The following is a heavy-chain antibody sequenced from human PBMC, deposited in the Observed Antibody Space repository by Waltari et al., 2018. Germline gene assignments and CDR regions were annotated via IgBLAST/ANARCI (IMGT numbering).Heavy chain of an antibody. CDR3: ARVLSTVQLGIFAY. CDR2: INPDRCAT. J-gene: IGHJ4*02. D-gene: IGHD7-27*01. Sequence: QVQMVQSGAEVKKPGASVKVCCKASGYSFTAYTLHWVRQAPGQGLEWMGRINPDRCATTYAQMFQGRVTMTRDTSISTAYMEVTGLRSDDTAVYYCARVLSTVQLGIFAYWGQGTVVTVSS. V-gene: IGHV1-2*06. CDR1: GYSFTAYT.